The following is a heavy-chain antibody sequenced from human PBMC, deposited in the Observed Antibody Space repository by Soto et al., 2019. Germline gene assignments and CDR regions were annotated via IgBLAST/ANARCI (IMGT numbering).Heavy chain of an antibody. CDR3: ARGLAGPGGGP. Sequence: GGSLRLSCAASGFTFTSYEMNWVRQAPGKGLEWVAYISNSGNNIQYADSVKGRFTISRDNAKNSLYLQMNSLRADDTAVYYCARGLAGPGGGPWGQGTLVTVS. CDR1: GFTFTSYE. V-gene: IGHV3-48*03. CDR2: ISNSGNNI. D-gene: IGHD6-19*01. J-gene: IGHJ5*02.